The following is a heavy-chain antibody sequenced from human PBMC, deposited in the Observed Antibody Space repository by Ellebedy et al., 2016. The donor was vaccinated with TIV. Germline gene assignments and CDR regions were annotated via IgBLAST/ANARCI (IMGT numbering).Heavy chain of an antibody. CDR2: ISGSGDNT. D-gene: IGHD1-20*01. V-gene: IGHV3-23*01. J-gene: IGHJ4*02. Sequence: GESLKISXAPSGFTFSNYAMSWVRQAPGKGLEWVSAISGSGDNTYYIDSVKGRFTISRDNSKNTLYLQMNSLRAGDTAVYYCAREIIIGTTADWGQGTLVTVSS. CDR3: AREIIIGTTAD. CDR1: GFTFSNYA.